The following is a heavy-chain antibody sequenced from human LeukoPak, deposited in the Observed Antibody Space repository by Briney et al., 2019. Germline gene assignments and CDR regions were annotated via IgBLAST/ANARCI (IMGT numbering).Heavy chain of an antibody. CDR2: IYYSGST. CDR1: GGSISSGSYY. Sequence: PSQTLSLTCTVSGGSISSGSYYWSWIRQPAGKGLEWIGSIYYSGSTYYNPSLKSRVTISVDTSKNQFSLTAADTAVYYCARDITGSFDYWGQGNLVTVSS. J-gene: IGHJ4*02. CDR3: ARDITGSFDY. V-gene: IGHV4-39*07. D-gene: IGHD1-14*01.